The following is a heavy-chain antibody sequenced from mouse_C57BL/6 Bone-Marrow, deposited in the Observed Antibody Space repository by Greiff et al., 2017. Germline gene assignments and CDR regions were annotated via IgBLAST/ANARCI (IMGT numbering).Heavy chain of an antibody. V-gene: IGHV1-81*01. J-gene: IGHJ3*01. CDR1: GYTFPSSG. CDR2: IYPRSGNN. Sequence: QVQLTESGAELARPGASVKLSCKASGYTFPSSGISRVKQRTGQGLEWIGEIYPRSGNNYYNEKFKGKATLTADKSSSTAYMELRSLTSEDSAVYFCARARLRQRGWFAYWGQGTLVTVSA. D-gene: IGHD2-4*01. CDR3: ARARLRQRGWFAY.